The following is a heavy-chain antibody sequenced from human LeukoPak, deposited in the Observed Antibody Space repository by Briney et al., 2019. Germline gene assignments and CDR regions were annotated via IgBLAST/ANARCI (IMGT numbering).Heavy chain of an antibody. CDR3: ARTSCSGGSCLYGMDV. CDR1: GGSISSGGYY. V-gene: IGHV4-31*03. J-gene: IGHJ6*02. Sequence: SETLSLTCTVSGGSISSGGYYWSWIRQHPGKGLEWIGYIYYSGSTYYNPSLKSRVTISVDTSKNQFSLKLSSVTAADTAVYYCARTSCSGGSCLYGMDVWGQGTTVTVSS. D-gene: IGHD2-15*01. CDR2: IYYSGST.